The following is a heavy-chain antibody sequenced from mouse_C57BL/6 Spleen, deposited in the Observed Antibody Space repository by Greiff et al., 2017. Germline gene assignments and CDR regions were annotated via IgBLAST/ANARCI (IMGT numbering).Heavy chain of an antibody. D-gene: IGHD2-2*01. CDR3: TRWRGDYGFHVDY. V-gene: IGHV1-15*01. J-gene: IGHJ2*01. CDR1: GYTFTDYE. Sequence: QVQLQQSGAELVRPGASVTLSCKASGYTFTDYEMHWVKQTPVHGLEWIGAIAPETGGTAYNQKFKGKAILTADKSSSTAYMELRSLTSEDSAVYYCTRWRGDYGFHVDYWGHGTTLTVSS. CDR2: IAPETGGT.